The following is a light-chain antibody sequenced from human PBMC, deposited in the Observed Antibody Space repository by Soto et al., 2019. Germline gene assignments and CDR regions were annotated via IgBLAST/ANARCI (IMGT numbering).Light chain of an antibody. Sequence: EIVLTQSPGTLSLSPGERATLSCRASQSVSSSSYLAWYQQKPGQAPRLLIYGASSRATGIPDRFSGGGSGTDFTLTISRLEPEDFAVYYCRQYGSSPSYTFGQGTKLEIK. CDR3: RQYGSSPSYT. CDR1: QSVSSSSY. V-gene: IGKV3-20*01. CDR2: GAS. J-gene: IGKJ2*01.